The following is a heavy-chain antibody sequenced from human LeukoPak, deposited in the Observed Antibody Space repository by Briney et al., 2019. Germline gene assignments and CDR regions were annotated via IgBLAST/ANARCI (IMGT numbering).Heavy chain of an antibody. V-gene: IGHV4-39*01. D-gene: IGHD4-11*01. CDR3: ARRGDYSGGSKGAFDY. J-gene: IGHJ4*02. CDR2: INYSGST. Sequence: SETLSLTCTVSGGSISSRSYFWGWIRQPPGKVLEWIGSINYSGSTYYNPSLRSRVTISVDTSKNQFSLKLSSVTAADTAVYYCARRGDYSGGSKGAFDYWGQGTLVTVSS. CDR1: GGSISSRSYF.